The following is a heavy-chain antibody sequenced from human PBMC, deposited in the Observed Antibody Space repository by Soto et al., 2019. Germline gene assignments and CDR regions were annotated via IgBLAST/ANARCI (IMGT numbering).Heavy chain of an antibody. J-gene: IGHJ6*02. V-gene: IGHV4-30-4*01. Sequence: QVQLQESGPGLVKPSQTLSLICTVSGGYISSGEYYWSWIRQPPGKGLEWIGYIYYSGSTYYNPSLKSRVTISVDMSKNQFSLKLSSVTAADTAVYYCARVARYYYYGMDVWGQGTTVTVSS. CDR1: GGYISSGEYY. CDR3: ARVARYYYYGMDV. CDR2: IYYSGST.